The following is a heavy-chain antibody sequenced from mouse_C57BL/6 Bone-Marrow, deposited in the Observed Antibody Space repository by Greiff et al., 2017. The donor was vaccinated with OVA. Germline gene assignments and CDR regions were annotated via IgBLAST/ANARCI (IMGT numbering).Heavy chain of an antibody. Sequence: EVNLVESGGDLVKPGGSLKLSCAASGFTFSSYGMSWVRQTPDKRLEWVATLSSGGSYTYYPDSVKGRFTISRDNAKNTLYLQMSSLKSEDTAMYYCARQYGYDGSWFAYWGQGTLVTVSA. CDR1: GFTFSSYG. CDR3: ARQYGYDGSWFAY. V-gene: IGHV5-6*01. CDR2: LSSGGSYT. D-gene: IGHD2-2*01. J-gene: IGHJ3*01.